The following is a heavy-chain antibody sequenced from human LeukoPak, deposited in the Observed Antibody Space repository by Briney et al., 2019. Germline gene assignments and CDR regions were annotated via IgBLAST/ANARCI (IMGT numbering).Heavy chain of an antibody. CDR3: AKDRPAAGLRPDYFYS. V-gene: IGHV3-30*02. J-gene: IGHJ4*02. CDR2: IRYDGSNK. Sequence: GGSLRLSCTASGFTFSSYGMHWVRQAPGKGLEWVAFIRYDGSNKYYADSVKGRFTISRDNSKNTLYLQMNSLRAEDTAVYYCAKDRPAAGLRPDYFYSWGQGTLVTVSS. CDR1: GFTFSSYG. D-gene: IGHD6-13*01.